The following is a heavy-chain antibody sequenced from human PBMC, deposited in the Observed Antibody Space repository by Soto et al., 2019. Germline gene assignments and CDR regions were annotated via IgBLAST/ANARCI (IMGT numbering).Heavy chain of an antibody. CDR3: ARNRRNSYGYGMDV. V-gene: IGHV5-51*01. CDR1: GYSFPNYW. D-gene: IGHD5-18*01. Sequence: GESLKISCKGSGYSFPNYWIAWVRQMPGKGLEWMGIFYPGDSDTKYSPSFQGQVTISGDKSMSTAYLQWSSLKASDTAMYYCARNRRNSYGYGMDVWGPGTTVTVSS. CDR2: FYPGDSDT. J-gene: IGHJ6*02.